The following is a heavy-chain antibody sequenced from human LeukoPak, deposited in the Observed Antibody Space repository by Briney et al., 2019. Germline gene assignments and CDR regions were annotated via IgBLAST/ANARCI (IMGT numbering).Heavy chain of an antibody. CDR3: AREDSRLGYRWIDY. D-gene: IGHD5-12*01. CDR1: GFTFSSYS. CDR2: ITSSSGNI. Sequence: GGSLRLSCGASGFTFSSYSFNWVRQAPGKGLEWISCITSSSGNIFYADSVKGRFTISRDNAKNSLFLQMNSLRAEDTAVYCCAREDSRLGYRWIDYWGQGTLVTVSS. J-gene: IGHJ4*02. V-gene: IGHV3-48*01.